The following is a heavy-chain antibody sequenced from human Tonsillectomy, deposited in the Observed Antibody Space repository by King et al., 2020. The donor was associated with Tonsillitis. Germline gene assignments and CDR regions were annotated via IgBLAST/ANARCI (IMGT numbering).Heavy chain of an antibody. CDR3: TKDSESGGPTLNWGLSEGAFDI. Sequence: VQLLESGGGLVQPGGSLRLSCAASGFTFSSYAMSWVRQAPGKGLEWFSAISGSGGSTYYADSVKGRLPISRDNSKNTLYLQMNSLRAEDTAVYYCTKDSESGGPTLNWGLSEGAFDIWGQGTMVTVSS. D-gene: IGHD7-27*01. V-gene: IGHV3-23*01. CDR2: ISGSGGST. CDR1: GFTFSSYA. J-gene: IGHJ3*02.